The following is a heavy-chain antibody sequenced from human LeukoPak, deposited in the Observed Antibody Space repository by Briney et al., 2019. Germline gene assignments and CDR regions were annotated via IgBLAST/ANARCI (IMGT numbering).Heavy chain of an antibody. CDR3: ASSGSYRFDY. CDR1: GFTFSNYG. J-gene: IGHJ4*02. CDR2: ISYDGNNK. D-gene: IGHD1-26*01. Sequence: GGSLRLSCAASGFTFSNYGMHWVRQAPGKGLEWVAVISYDGNNKYYADSVKGRFTISRDNSKNTLFLQMNSLRAEDAAVYYCASSGSYRFDYWGQGTLVTVSS. V-gene: IGHV3-30*03.